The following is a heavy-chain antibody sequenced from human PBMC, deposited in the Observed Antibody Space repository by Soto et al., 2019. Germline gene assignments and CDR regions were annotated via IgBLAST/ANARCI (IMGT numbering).Heavy chain of an antibody. J-gene: IGHJ4*02. V-gene: IGHV1-2*02. D-gene: IGHD3-10*02. CDR3: ARGVGVAVPSTMYYFNY. CDR2: INPNSGGT. CDR1: GYTFTGYY. Sequence: GPSIKVSCKASGYTFTGYYIHWMRQAPGQGFERMGCINPNSGGTNSAQKFQDRVTMTRDTSISTANMEVSRLRSDDTAVYYCARGVGVAVPSTMYYFNYWGQGTLVTVSS.